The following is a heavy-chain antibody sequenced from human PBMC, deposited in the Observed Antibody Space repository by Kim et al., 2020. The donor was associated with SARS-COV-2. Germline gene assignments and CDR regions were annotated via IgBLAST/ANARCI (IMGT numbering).Heavy chain of an antibody. Sequence: ASVKVSCKASGYTFTSYDFNWVRQATGQGLEWMGWMNPNSGNTGYAQKFQGRVTMTRNTSISTAYMELSSLRSEDTAVYYCARGVYCSSGSCPYYFDSWGQGTLVTVSS. CDR3: ARGVYCSSGSCPYYFDS. CDR1: GYTFTSYD. D-gene: IGHD2-15*01. CDR2: MNPNSGNT. V-gene: IGHV1-8*01. J-gene: IGHJ4*02.